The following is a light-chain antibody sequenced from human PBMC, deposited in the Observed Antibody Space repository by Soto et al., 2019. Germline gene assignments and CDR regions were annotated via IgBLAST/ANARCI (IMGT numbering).Light chain of an antibody. CDR2: AAS. Sequence: DIQMTQSPSSLSASVEDRVIITCRASQSISNHLNWYQQKPGKAPKLLIFAASSLQSGVPSRFSGSRSGPDFTLTISSLEPEDFAVYYCQQRSNWLTFGQGTRLEI. V-gene: IGKV1-39*01. CDR3: QQRSNWLT. J-gene: IGKJ5*01. CDR1: QSISNH.